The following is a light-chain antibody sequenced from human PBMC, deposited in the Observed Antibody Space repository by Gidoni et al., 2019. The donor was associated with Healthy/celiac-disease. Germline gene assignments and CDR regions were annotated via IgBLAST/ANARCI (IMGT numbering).Light chain of an antibody. CDR1: SSDVGGYNY. CDR2: DVS. J-gene: IGLJ1*01. CDR3: CSYAGSYTLYV. V-gene: IGLV2-11*01. Sequence: QSALTQPRSVSGSPGQSVTISCTGTSSDVGGYNYVSWYQQPPGKAPKLMIYDVSKQPSGVPDRFSGSKSGNTASLTISGLQAEDDADYYCCSYAGSYTLYVFGTGTKVTVL.